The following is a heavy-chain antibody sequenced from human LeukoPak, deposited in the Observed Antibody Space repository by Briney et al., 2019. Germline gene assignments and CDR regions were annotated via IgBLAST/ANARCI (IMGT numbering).Heavy chain of an antibody. CDR2: ISKTGTTI. CDR3: AREDYGGTNFDH. Sequence: PGGSLRLSCAASGFTLSDYFMIWVRQVPGEGLQWVAYISKTGTTIQYEDSVKGRFSLSRDNAQNTLFLQMNSLRVDDAGMYFCAREDYGGTNFDHWGQGTLVTVSS. V-gene: IGHV3-11*01. D-gene: IGHD4-23*01. J-gene: IGHJ4*02. CDR1: GFTLSDYF.